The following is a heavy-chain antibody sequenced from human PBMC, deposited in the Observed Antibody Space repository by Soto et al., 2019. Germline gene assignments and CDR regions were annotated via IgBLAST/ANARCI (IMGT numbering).Heavy chain of an antibody. CDR3: ARGGGSPYHDHEFDY. CDR2: IYYRGTT. D-gene: IGHD2-2*01. Sequence: SETLSLTCTVFGDSLSSSRYFWGWIRKPPGQGPEWIGCIYYRGTTNYNASFNSRVTISVDTSKNQFSLKLTSVTTADTAVYYCARGGGSPYHDHEFDYWGQGILVTSPQ. V-gene: IGHV4-61*01. CDR1: GDSLSSSRYF. J-gene: IGHJ4*02.